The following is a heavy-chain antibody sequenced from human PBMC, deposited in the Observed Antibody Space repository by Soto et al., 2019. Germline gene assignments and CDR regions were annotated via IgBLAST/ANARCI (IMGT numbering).Heavy chain of an antibody. J-gene: IGHJ3*02. CDR3: AKEGWTDIHAFDI. Sequence: QGQLVESGGGVVQPGKSLRVSCAASGFNFSDYGMHWVRQAPGKGLEWVAVISYDGSSKYYGDSVKGRLTISRDNSKNTLYLHMNSLRVEDTAVYHCAKEGWTDIHAFDIWGPGTVVTVSS. CDR1: GFNFSDYG. D-gene: IGHD2-15*01. V-gene: IGHV3-30*18. CDR2: ISYDGSSK.